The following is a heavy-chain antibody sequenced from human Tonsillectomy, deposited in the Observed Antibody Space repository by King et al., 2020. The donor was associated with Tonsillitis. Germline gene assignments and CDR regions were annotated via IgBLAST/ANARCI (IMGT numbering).Heavy chain of an antibody. CDR1: GFTFSSYG. D-gene: IGHD2-2*01. J-gene: IGHJ6*03. CDR2: ISYDGSNK. CDR3: AREPVPAAIPDYYYYMDV. Sequence: VQLVESGGGVVQPGRSLGLSCAASGFTFSSYGMHWLRQAPGKGLEWVAVISYDGSNKYYADSVKGRFTISRDNSKNTLYLQMNSLRTEDTAVYYCAREPVPAAIPDYYYYMDVWGKGTTVTVSS. V-gene: IGHV3-30*03.